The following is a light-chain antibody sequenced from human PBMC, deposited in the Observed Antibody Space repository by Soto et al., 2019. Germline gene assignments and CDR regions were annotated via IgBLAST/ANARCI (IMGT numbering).Light chain of an antibody. J-gene: IGLJ3*02. CDR1: SSDVGGYNY. CDR3: SSFTKSTTWV. CDR2: EVT. Sequence: VLTQPASVYGSLGQSITISCTGTSSDVGGYNYVSWFQQHPGKAPKLIIYEVTNRPSGVSNRFSGSKSGNTASLTISGLQAEDETDYYCSSFTKSTTWVFGGGTKVTVL. V-gene: IGLV2-14*03.